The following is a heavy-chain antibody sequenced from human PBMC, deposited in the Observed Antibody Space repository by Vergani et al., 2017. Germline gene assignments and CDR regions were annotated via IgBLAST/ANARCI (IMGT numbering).Heavy chain of an antibody. D-gene: IGHD3-22*01. V-gene: IGHV4-4*08. J-gene: IGHJ4*02. CDR3: ARTYYYDSSGYSLDY. CDR2: IYTSGST. Sequence: QVQLQESGPGLVKPSETLSLTCTVSGGSISSYYWSWIRQPPGKGLEWIGRIYTSGSTNYNPSLKSRVTISVDTSKNQFSLKLSSVTAADTAVYYCARTYYYDSSGYSLDYWGQGTLVTVSS. CDR1: GGSISSYY.